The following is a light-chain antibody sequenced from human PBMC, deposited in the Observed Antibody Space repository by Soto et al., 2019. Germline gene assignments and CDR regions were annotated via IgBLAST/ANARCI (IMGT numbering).Light chain of an antibody. V-gene: IGKV3-15*01. CDR3: QQYGSSPLT. CDR1: QSVSSD. CDR2: GAS. J-gene: IGKJ5*01. Sequence: EILMTQSPATLSVSPADIVTLSFRASQSVSSDLAWYQQKPGQAPRLLIYGASARATGIPSRFSGSGSGTDFTLTISSLEPEDFAVYYCQQYGSSPLTFGQGTRLEIK.